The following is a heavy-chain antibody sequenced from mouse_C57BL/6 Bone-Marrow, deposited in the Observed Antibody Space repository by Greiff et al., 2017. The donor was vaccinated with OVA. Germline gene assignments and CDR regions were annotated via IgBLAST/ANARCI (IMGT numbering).Heavy chain of an antibody. D-gene: IGHD2-10*02. CDR2: ISSGGDYI. V-gene: IGHV5-9-1*02. J-gene: IGHJ4*01. CDR1: GFTFSSYA. CDR3: TRETKYDYDAMDY. Sequence: EVKLVESGEGLVKPGGSLKLSCAASGFTFSSYAMPWVRQTPEKRLEWVAYISSGGDYIYYADTVKGRFTISRDNARNTLYLQMSSLKSEDTAMYYCTRETKYDYDAMDYWGQGTSVTVSS.